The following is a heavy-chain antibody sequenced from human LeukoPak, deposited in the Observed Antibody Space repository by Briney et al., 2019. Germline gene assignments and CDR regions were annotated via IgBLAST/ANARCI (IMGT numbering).Heavy chain of an antibody. J-gene: IGHJ4*02. V-gene: IGHV1-18*01. CDR2: ISAYNGNR. CDR3: ARVTSMIVVVDFDY. D-gene: IGHD3-22*01. Sequence: ASVKVSCKASGYTFTSYGISWVRQAPGQGLEWMGWISAYNGNRKYAQKFQGRVTMTTDTSTRTAYMELRSLRSDDTAVYYCARVTSMIVVVDFDYWGQGTLVTVSS. CDR1: GYTFTSYG.